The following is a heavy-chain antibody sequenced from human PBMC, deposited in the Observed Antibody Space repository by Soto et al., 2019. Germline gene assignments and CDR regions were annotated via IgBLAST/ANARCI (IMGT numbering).Heavy chain of an antibody. CDR3: ARVHTGIMVTTPIDY. CDR1: GYTFTAYY. CDR2: INPNGGGT. V-gene: IGHV1-2*02. Sequence: ASVKVSCKASGYTFTAYYMHWVRQAPGQGLEWMGWINPNGGGTNYAQSFQGRVTMTRDTSISTAYMELSSLRSEDTAVYYCARVHTGIMVTTPIDYWGQGALVTVSS. J-gene: IGHJ4*02. D-gene: IGHD4-17*01.